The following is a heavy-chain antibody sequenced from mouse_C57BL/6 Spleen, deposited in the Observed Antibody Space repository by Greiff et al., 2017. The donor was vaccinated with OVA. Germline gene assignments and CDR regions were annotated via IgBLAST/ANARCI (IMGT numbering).Heavy chain of an antibody. D-gene: IGHD2-2*01. CDR2: IRNKANNHAT. Sequence: EVHLVESGGGLVQPGGSMKLSCAASGFTFSDAWMDWVRQSPEKGLEWVAEIRNKANNHATYYAESVKGRFTISRDDSKSSVYLQMNSLRAEDTGIYYCTRHGYDYYAMDYWGQGTSVTVSS. J-gene: IGHJ4*01. CDR3: TRHGYDYYAMDY. CDR1: GFTFSDAW. V-gene: IGHV6-6*01.